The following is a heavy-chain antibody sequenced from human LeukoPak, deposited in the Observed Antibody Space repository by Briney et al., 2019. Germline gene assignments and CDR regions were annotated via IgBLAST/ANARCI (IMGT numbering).Heavy chain of an antibody. J-gene: IGHJ4*02. V-gene: IGHV4-31*02. CDR3: ARAPRDTNSGYYFDY. CDR1: GGSISSGDYY. CDR2: IYYSGDT. D-gene: IGHD1-26*01. Sequence: SQTLSLTCTVSGGSISSGDYYWSWIRQHPGKGLEWIGYIYYSGDTYYNPSLKSRVTISVDTSKNQFSLMLSSVTAADTAVYYCARAPRDTNSGYYFDYWGQGTLVSVSS.